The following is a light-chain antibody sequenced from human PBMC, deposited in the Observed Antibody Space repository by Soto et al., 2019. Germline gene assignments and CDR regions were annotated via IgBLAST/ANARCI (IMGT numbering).Light chain of an antibody. V-gene: IGKV3-15*01. CDR1: QSVGSK. CDR2: GAS. CDR3: QQYNNWPRT. Sequence: EIVMTQSPATMSVSPGEKATLSCRASQSVGSKLAWYWQKPGQSPRLLIYGASTRATGVPARFSGGGSGTEFTFTICSLLSEDFAIYYCQQYNNWPRTFGQGTKVDIK. J-gene: IGKJ1*01.